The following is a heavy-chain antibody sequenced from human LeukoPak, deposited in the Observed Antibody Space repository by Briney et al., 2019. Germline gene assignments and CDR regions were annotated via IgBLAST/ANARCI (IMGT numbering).Heavy chain of an antibody. CDR2: IYHSGST. Sequence: SETLSLTCAVSGYSISSGYYWGWIRQPPGKGLEWIGSIYHSGSTYYNPSLKSLVTISLDTSKNQLSQKLSSVTAEDTAVYYCARHYGDPDTWGYYYYYMDVWGKGTTVTVSS. CDR3: ARHYGDPDTWGYYYYYMDV. CDR1: GYSISSGYY. V-gene: IGHV4-38-2*01. D-gene: IGHD4-17*01. J-gene: IGHJ6*03.